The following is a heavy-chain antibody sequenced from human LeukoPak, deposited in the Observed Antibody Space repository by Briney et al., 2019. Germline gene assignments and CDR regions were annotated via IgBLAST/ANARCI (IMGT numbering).Heavy chain of an antibody. Sequence: GRSLRLSCAASGFTFSSYGMHWVRQAPGKGLEWVAVIWYDGSNKYYADSVKGRFTISRDNSKNTLYLQMNSLRAEDTAVYYCARDLQVRGVKYYYYYYGMDVWGQGTTVTVSS. CDR2: IWYDGSNK. CDR1: GFTFSSYG. CDR3: ARDLQVRGVKYYYYYYGMDV. V-gene: IGHV3-33*01. J-gene: IGHJ6*02. D-gene: IGHD3-10*01.